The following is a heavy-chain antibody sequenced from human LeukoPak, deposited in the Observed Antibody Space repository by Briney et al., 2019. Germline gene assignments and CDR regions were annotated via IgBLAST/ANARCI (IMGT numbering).Heavy chain of an antibody. J-gene: IGHJ4*02. CDR3: ARVPYYYGSGLLFDY. Sequence: SETLSLTCTVSGGSISSYYWSWIRQPPGKGLEWIGYIYYSGSTNYNPSLKSRVTISVDTSKNQFSLKLGSVTAADTAVYYCARVPYYYGSGLLFDYWGQGTLVTVSS. CDR2: IYYSGST. V-gene: IGHV4-59*01. CDR1: GGSISSYY. D-gene: IGHD3-10*01.